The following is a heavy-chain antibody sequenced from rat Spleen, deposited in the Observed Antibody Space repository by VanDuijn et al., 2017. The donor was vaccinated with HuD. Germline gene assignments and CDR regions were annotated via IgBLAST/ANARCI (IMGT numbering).Heavy chain of an antibody. CDR3: TRTRVMDA. CDR1: GFTFSDYY. CDR2: ISYDGGST. J-gene: IGHJ4*01. V-gene: IGHV5-20*01. Sequence: EVQLVESGGGLVQPGRSLKLSCATSGFTFSDYYMAWVRQAPTKGLEWVAYISYDGGSTYYRDSVKGRFTISRDNAKSTLYLQMDSLRSEDTATYYCTRTRVMDAWGQGASVTVSS.